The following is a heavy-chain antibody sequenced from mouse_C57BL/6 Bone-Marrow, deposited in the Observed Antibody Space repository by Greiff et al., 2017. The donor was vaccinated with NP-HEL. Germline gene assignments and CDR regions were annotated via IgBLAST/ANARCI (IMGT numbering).Heavy chain of an antibody. CDR2: IYPGDGDT. Sequence: VQLQQSGAELVKPGASVKISCKASGHAFSSYWMNWVKQRPGKGLEWIGQIYPGDGDTNYNGKFKGKATLTADKSSSTAYMQLSSLTSEDSAVYFCARKISSGSFFDYWGQGTTLTVSS. V-gene: IGHV1-80*01. J-gene: IGHJ2*01. D-gene: IGHD3-2*02. CDR3: ARKISSGSFFDY. CDR1: GHAFSSYW.